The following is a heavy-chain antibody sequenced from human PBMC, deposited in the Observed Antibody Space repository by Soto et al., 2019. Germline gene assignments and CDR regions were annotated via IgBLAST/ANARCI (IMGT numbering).Heavy chain of an antibody. V-gene: IGHV3-7*04. CDR1: GFTFSSYW. Sequence: EVQLVESGGGLVQPGGSLRLSCAASGFTFSSYWMSWVRQAPGKGLEWVANIKQDGSEKYYVDSVKGRFTISRDNAKNSLYLQMNSLRAEDTAVYYCVRPSRTDPPWFDPWGQGTLVTVSS. D-gene: IGHD1-1*01. J-gene: IGHJ5*02. CDR3: VRPSRTDPPWFDP. CDR2: IKQDGSEK.